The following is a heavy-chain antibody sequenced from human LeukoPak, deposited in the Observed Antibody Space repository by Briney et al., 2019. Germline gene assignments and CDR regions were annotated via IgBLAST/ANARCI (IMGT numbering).Heavy chain of an antibody. J-gene: IGHJ4*02. CDR2: ISSSSSYI. V-gene: IGHV3-21*01. CDR3: ARESPRYSGWTDY. Sequence: GGSLRLSCAASGFTFSSYSMNWVRQAPGKGLEWVSSISSSSSYIFYADSVKGRFTISRDNAKNSLYLQMNSLRAEDTAVYYCARESPRYSGWTDYWGQGTLVTVSS. D-gene: IGHD6-19*01. CDR1: GFTFSSYS.